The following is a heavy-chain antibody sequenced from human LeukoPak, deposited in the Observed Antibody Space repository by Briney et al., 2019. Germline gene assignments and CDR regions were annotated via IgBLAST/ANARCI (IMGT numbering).Heavy chain of an antibody. V-gene: IGHV3-21*01. CDR2: ISSSSTYI. Sequence: GGSLRLSCAASGFTFSSYSMNWVRQAPGKGLEWVSSISSSSTYIYYADSVKGRFTISRDNAKSSLYLQMNSLRAEDTAVYYCASGVVVVAATPYWGQGTLVTVSS. CDR3: ASGVVVVAATPY. CDR1: GFTFSSYS. J-gene: IGHJ4*02. D-gene: IGHD2-15*01.